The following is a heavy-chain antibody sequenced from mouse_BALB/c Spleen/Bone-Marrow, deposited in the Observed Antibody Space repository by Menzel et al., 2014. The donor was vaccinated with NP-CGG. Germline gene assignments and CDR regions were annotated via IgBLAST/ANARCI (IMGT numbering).Heavy chain of an antibody. Sequence: LMESGASMKISCKASGYSFTGYTMNWVKQSHGKNLEWIGLINPYNGGTSYNQKFKGKATLTVDKSSSTAYMELLSLISEDSAVYYCARGQLGLKYYAMDYWGQGTSVTVSS. J-gene: IGHJ4*01. V-gene: IGHV1-26*01. CDR3: ARGQLGLKYYAMDY. CDR1: GYSFTGYT. D-gene: IGHD3-2*01. CDR2: INPYNGGT.